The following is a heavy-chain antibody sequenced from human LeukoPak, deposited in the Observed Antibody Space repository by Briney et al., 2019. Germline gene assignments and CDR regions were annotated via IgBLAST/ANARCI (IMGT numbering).Heavy chain of an antibody. CDR2: INPNSGGT. D-gene: IGHD5-24*01. J-gene: IGHJ4*02. CDR1: GYTFTDYY. Sequence: GASVKVSCTPSGYTFTDYYMHWVRQAPGQGLEWMGSINPNSGGTNYAQKFQGRVTMTRDTSISTAYMELSRLRSDDTAVYYCARGQRWLQLDYWGQGTLVTVSS. CDR3: ARGQRWLQLDY. V-gene: IGHV1-2*02.